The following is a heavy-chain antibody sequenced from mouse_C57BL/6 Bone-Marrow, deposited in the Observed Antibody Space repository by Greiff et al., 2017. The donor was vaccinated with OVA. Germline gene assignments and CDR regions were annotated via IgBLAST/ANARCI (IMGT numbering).Heavy chain of an antibody. CDR2: IDPANGNT. V-gene: IGHV14-3*01. CDR3: AREEGSSYYFDY. D-gene: IGHD1-1*01. CDR1: GFNIKNTY. J-gene: IGHJ2*01. Sequence: EVMLVESVAELVRPGASVKLSCTASGFNIKNTYMHWVKQRPEQGLEWIGRIDPANGNTKYDPKFQGKATITADTSSNTAYLQLSSLTSEDTAIYYCAREEGSSYYFDYWGQGTTLTVSS.